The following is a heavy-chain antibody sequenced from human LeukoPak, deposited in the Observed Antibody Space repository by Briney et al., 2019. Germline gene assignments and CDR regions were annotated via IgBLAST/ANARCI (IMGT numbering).Heavy chain of an antibody. V-gene: IGHV1-2*02. Sequence: ASVKVSCKASGYTFTGYYMHWVRQAPGQGLEWMGWINPNSGGTTYAQKFQGRVTMTRDTSISTAYMELSRLRSDDTAVYYCAAGYSSSWSSFDYWGQGTLVTVSS. CDR1: GYTFTGYY. D-gene: IGHD6-13*01. CDR2: INPNSGGT. CDR3: AAGYSSSWSSFDY. J-gene: IGHJ4*02.